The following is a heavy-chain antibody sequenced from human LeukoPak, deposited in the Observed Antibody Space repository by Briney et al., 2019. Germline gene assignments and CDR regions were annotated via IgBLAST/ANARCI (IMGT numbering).Heavy chain of an antibody. CDR3: ARVGTEKKDYFDY. D-gene: IGHD1-1*01. CDR2: IIPIFGTA. Sequence: SVKVSCKASGGTFSSYAISWVRQAPGQGLEWMGGIIPIFGTANYAQKFQGRVTITADESTSTAYMELSSLRSEDTAVYYCARVGTEKKDYFDYWGQGTLVTISS. CDR1: GGTFSSYA. J-gene: IGHJ4*02. V-gene: IGHV1-69*13.